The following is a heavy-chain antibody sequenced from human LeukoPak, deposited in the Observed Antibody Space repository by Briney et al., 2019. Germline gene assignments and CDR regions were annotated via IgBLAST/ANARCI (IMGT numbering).Heavy chain of an antibody. CDR1: GDSISSYY. CDR3: ARGTDVQWDY. CDR2: IYYSGST. D-gene: IGHD1-26*01. Sequence: SETLSLTCTVSGDSISSYYWSWIRQPPGKRLEWIGYIYYSGSTNYNPSLKSRVTISVDTSKNQFSLKLSSVTAADTAIYYCARGTDVQWDYWGQGTLVTVSS. J-gene: IGHJ4*02. V-gene: IGHV4-59*01.